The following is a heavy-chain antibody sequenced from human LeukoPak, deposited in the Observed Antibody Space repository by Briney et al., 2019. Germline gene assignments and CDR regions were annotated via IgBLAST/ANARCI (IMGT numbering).Heavy chain of an antibody. Sequence: GGSLRLSCAASGFTFSSYAMHWVRQAPGKGLEWVAVISYDGSNKYYADSVKGRFTISRDNSKNTLYLQMNSLRAEDTAVYYCASPSKSGAGNFDYWGQGTLVTVSS. CDR1: GFTFSSYA. D-gene: IGHD3-3*01. V-gene: IGHV3-30-3*01. J-gene: IGHJ4*02. CDR2: ISYDGSNK. CDR3: ASPSKSGAGNFDY.